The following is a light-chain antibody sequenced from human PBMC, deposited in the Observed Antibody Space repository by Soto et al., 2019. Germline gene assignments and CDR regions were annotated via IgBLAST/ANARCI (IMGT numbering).Light chain of an antibody. J-gene: IGLJ1*01. CDR2: EVD. CDR1: SSDVGHYNF. CDR3: CSYAGSYTYV. V-gene: IGLV2-11*01. Sequence: QSVLTQPASVSGSPGQSITISCTGSSSDVGHYNFVSWYQQHPTKAPKLMIYEVDKRPSGVPYRFSGSKSANTASLTISGLQAEDEADYYCCSYAGSYTYVFGTGTKVTVL.